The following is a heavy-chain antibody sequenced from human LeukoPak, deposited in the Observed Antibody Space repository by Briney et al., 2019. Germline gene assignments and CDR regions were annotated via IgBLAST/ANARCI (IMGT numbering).Heavy chain of an antibody. CDR1: GYSFTSYW. D-gene: IGHD3-16*02. Sequence: GESLKISCKGSGYSFTSYWIGWVRQMPGKGLEWMGIIYPGDSDTRYSPSFQGQVTISADKSISTAYLQWSSLKASDTAMYYCARVDMITFGRVIARPDAFDIWGQGTMVTVSS. CDR2: IYPGDSDT. V-gene: IGHV5-51*01. J-gene: IGHJ3*02. CDR3: ARVDMITFGRVIARPDAFDI.